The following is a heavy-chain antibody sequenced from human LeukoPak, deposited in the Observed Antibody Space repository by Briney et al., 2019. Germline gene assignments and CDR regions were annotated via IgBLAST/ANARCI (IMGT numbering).Heavy chain of an antibody. V-gene: IGHV3-33*01. CDR2: IWYDGTNK. CDR3: ARAGVATYDIDV. Sequence: GGSLRLSCAASGFTFSTFGMHWVRQAPGKGLEWVAIIWYDGTNKYYADSVKGRFTVSRDSSKNTLYLQMNSLRAEDTAVYYCARAGVATYDIDVWGQGTTVTVSS. J-gene: IGHJ6*02. CDR1: GFTFSTFG.